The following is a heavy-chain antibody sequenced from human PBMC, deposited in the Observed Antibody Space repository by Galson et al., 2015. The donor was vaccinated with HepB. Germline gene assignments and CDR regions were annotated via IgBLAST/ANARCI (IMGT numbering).Heavy chain of an antibody. J-gene: IGHJ6*02. CDR3: ARGYSSGQYYYYYYGMDV. V-gene: IGHV3-66*01. D-gene: IGHD6-19*01. Sequence: SLRLSCAASGFTVSSNYMSWVRQAPGKGLEWVSVIYSGGSTYYADSVKGRFTISRDNSKNTLYLQMNSLRAEDTAVYYCARGYSSGQYYYYYYGMDVWGQGTTVTVSS. CDR2: IYSGGST. CDR1: GFTVSSNY.